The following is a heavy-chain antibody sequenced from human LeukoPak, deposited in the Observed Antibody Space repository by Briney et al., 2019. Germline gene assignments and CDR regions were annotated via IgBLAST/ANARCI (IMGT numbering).Heavy chain of an antibody. CDR1: GGXISSSSYY. CDR3: ARDWATVTELDY. Sequence: SETLSLTCTVSGGXISSSSYYWGWIRQPPGKGLEWIGSIYYSGSTYYNPSLKSRVTISVDTSKNQFALKWSSVTAADTAVYYCARDWATVTELDYWGQGTLVTVSS. V-gene: IGHV4-39*02. D-gene: IGHD4-17*01. J-gene: IGHJ4*02. CDR2: IYYSGST.